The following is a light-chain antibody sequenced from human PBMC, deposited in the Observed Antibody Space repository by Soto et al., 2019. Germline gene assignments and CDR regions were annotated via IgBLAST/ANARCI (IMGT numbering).Light chain of an antibody. CDR1: SSDVGGYNY. J-gene: IGLJ1*01. V-gene: IGLV2-8*01. CDR2: EVT. Sequence: HSVLTKPPSAYGSPGQSVTISCTGTSSDVGGYNYVSWYQQHPGKAPKLMIYEVTKRPSGVPDRFSGSKSGNTASLTVSGLQAEDEADYYCSSYAGSNNYVFGTGTKVTVL. CDR3: SSYAGSNNYV.